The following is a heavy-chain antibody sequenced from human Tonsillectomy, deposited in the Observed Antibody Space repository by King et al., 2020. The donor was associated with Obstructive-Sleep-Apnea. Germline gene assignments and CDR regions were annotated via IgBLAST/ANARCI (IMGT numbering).Heavy chain of an antibody. CDR1: GGSVSSSTYF. J-gene: IGHJ4*02. CDR3: ARHIYRAVAGTY. CDR2: LDYSGSP. Sequence: PLQESGPGLVKPLETLSLTCTVSGGSVSSSTYFWGWVRQPPGKGLEWIASLDYSGSPYYNPSLKSRATTFLDTSKNQFSLTLRSVSAADTAVYYCARHIYRAVAGTYWGQGTLDTVSS. V-gene: IGHV4-39*01. D-gene: IGHD6-19*01.